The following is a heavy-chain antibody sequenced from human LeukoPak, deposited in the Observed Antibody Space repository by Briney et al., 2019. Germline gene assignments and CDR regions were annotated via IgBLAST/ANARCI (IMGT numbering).Heavy chain of an antibody. CDR3: ARGGEREGATRDY. D-gene: IGHD1-26*01. CDR2: IYHSGST. J-gene: IGHJ4*02. Sequence: SETLSLTCTVSGYSISSGYYWGWIRQPPGKGLEWIGSIYHSGSTYYNPSLKSRVTISVDTSKNQFSLKLSSVTAADTAVYYCARGGEREGATRDYWGQGTLVTVSS. V-gene: IGHV4-38-2*02. CDR1: GYSISSGYY.